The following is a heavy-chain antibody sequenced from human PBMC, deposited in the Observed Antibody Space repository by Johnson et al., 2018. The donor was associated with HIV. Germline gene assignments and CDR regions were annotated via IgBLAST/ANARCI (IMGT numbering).Heavy chain of an antibody. J-gene: IGHJ3*02. D-gene: IGHD2-15*01. CDR1: GFTFSSYA. Sequence: QVQLVESGGGVVQPGRSLRLSCAASGFTFSSYAMHWVRQAPGKGLEWVADISYDGTNKYYADSVKGRFTISRDNSKNPLSLQMNSPRVEDTALYYCARVRGGMENAFDIWGQGTMVTVSS. V-gene: IGHV3-30*04. CDR2: ISYDGTNK. CDR3: ARVRGGMENAFDI.